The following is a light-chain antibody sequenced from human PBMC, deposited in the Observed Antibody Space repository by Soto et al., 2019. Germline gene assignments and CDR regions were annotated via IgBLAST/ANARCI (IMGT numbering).Light chain of an antibody. V-gene: IGLV2-18*02. Sequence: QSVLTQPPSVSGSPGQSVTISCTGTSSDVGYYDRVSWYQQSPGTAPKVMIYDVINRPSGVPDRFSGSKSGNMASLTISGLQAEDEADYYCSSYTSRRSLGVIFGGGTKLTVL. CDR3: SSYTSRRSLGVI. CDR1: SSDVGYYDR. CDR2: DVI. J-gene: IGLJ2*01.